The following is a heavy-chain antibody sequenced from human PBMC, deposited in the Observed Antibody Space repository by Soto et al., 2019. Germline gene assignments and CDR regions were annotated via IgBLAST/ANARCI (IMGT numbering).Heavy chain of an antibody. CDR1: GYTLTSYG. V-gene: IGHV1-18*01. CDR3: ARDWVGDLAY. CDR2: ISGYNGDT. J-gene: IGHJ4*02. Sequence: QVQLVQSGGEVKQPGASVKVSCKTSGYTLTSYGISWVRQAPGQGLEWMGWISGYNGDTKYVQKFQGRVTLTTDTSTHTAYMEVRSLRSDHTAVYYCARDWVGDLAYWGLGTLVTVSS. D-gene: IGHD4-17*01.